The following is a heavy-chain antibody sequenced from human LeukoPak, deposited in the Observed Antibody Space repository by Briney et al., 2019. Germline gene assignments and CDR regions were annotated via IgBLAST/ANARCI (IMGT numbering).Heavy chain of an antibody. D-gene: IGHD6-19*01. CDR2: INPSGGST. Sequence: ASVKVSCKASGYTFTSYYMHWVRQAPGQGLEWMGIINPSGGSTSYAQKFQGRVTMTRDMSTSTVYMELSSLRAEDTAVYYCARDLGYSSGWHYYYYYYMDVWGKGTTVTISS. J-gene: IGHJ6*03. CDR3: ARDLGYSSGWHYYYYYYMDV. V-gene: IGHV1-46*01. CDR1: GYTFTSYY.